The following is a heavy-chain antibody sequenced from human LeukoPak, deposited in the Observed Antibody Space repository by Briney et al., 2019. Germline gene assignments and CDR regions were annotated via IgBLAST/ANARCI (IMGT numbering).Heavy chain of an antibody. CDR1: GFTFSSFW. J-gene: IGHJ5*01. CDR2: INQAGSEK. V-gene: IGHV3-7*03. Sequence: GGSLRLSCGVSGFTFSSFWMSWVRQPPGKGLEWVAKINQAGSEKCHMGSVKGRFTISRDNAKNSLYLQMNSLRAEDTAVYYCAKYDSGYSLDSWGHGILVTVSS. CDR3: AKYDSGYSLDS. D-gene: IGHD3-9*01.